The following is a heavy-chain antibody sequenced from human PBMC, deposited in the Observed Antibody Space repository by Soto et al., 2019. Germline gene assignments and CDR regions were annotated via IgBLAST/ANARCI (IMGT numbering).Heavy chain of an antibody. V-gene: IGHV3-48*03. J-gene: IGHJ4*02. CDR1: GFTFSSYE. Sequence: WGSLRLACASSGFTFSSYEMNWVGQAPGKGLEWVAYISTSGSTMYYADSVKGRFTISRDNAKNSLYLQMNSLRAEDTAVYYCARDTPGPTDYFDYWRKGNLVTV. CDR2: ISTSGSTM. CDR3: ARDTPGPTDYFDY. D-gene: IGHD2-15*01.